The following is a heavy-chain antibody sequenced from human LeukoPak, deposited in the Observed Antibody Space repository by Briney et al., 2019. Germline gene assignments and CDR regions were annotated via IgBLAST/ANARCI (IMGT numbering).Heavy chain of an antibody. CDR3: ARGGVGATTYVWFDP. CDR1: RYTFTNYY. J-gene: IGHJ5*02. D-gene: IGHD1-26*01. Sequence: ASVKVSCKASRYTFTNYYIHWVRQAPGQGLECMGIINPSGCSTSYAQKFQGRVTMTRDMSTSTVYMELSSLRSEDTAVYYCARGGVGATTYVWFDPGGQGTLVTVSS. CDR2: INPSGCST. V-gene: IGHV1-46*01.